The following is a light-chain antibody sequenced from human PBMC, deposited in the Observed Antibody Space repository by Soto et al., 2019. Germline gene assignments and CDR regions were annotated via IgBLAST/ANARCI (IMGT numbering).Light chain of an antibody. J-gene: IGKJ4*01. CDR1: RYIRTD. V-gene: IGKV1-6*02. CDR3: LQDYNYPLT. CDR2: VAS. Sequence: AIQMTQSPSSLSASLLGIVTITCRASRYIRTDVSWYQQRPGQAPKVLIYVASHLQSGVPSRFSGSGYGTEFTLTISSLQPEDFATYYCLQDYNYPLTFGGGTKVDI.